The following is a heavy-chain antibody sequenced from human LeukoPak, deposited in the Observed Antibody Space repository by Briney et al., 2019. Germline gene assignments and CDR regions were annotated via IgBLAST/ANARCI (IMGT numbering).Heavy chain of an antibody. V-gene: IGHV5-51*01. CDR3: ARQFGNYGGNSYFDY. Sequence: GESLKISCKGFGYSFTNYWIGWVRQMPGKGLEWMGIIYPGDSDTRYSPSFQGQVTISADKSITTAYLQWSSLKASDTAMYYCARQFGNYGGNSYFDYWGQGTLVTVSS. CDR1: GYSFTNYW. D-gene: IGHD4-23*01. J-gene: IGHJ4*02. CDR2: IYPGDSDT.